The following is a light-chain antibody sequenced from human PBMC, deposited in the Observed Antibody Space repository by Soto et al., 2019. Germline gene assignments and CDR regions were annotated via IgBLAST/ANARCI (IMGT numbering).Light chain of an antibody. CDR3: QQYGSSGAT. Sequence: EIVLTQSPGTLSLSPGERATLSCRASQSVSSSLAWYQQKPGQAPRLLIYDASNRATGIPARFSGSGSGTDFTLTISSLEPEDFAVYYCQQYGSSGATFGQGTRLEI. CDR1: QSVSSS. CDR2: DAS. V-gene: IGKV3-20*01. J-gene: IGKJ5*01.